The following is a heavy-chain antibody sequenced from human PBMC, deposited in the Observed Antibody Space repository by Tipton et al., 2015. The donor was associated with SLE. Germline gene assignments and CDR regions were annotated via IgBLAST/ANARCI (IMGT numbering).Heavy chain of an antibody. J-gene: IGHJ4*02. CDR1: GYTFTSYD. D-gene: IGHD2-2*01. V-gene: IGHV1-8*01. Sequence: QLVQSGAEVKKPGASVKVSCKASGYTFTSYDINWVRQTTGQGLEWMGWMNPNSGNTGYAQKFQGRVTMARNTSISTAYMELSGLTSEDTAAYYCARGFSTSSTTPLRYWGQGTLVTVSS. CDR2: MNPNSGNT. CDR3: ARGFSTSSTTPLRY.